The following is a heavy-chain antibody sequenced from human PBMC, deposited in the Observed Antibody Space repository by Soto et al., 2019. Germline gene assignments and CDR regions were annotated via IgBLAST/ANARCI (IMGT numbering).Heavy chain of an antibody. Sequence: EVQLVESGGALVQPGGSLRLSCAASGFTFSTYWMHWVRQGPGKGLVWVSRIRGDGARTNYADSVRGRFTVSRDNAQNTLYLQINSLTAEDTAVYYCARGTLTSIDMVDYWGQGTLVSVSS. CDR2: IRGDGART. CDR1: GFTFSTYW. CDR3: ARGTLTSIDMVDY. J-gene: IGHJ4*02. D-gene: IGHD2-21*01. V-gene: IGHV3-74*01.